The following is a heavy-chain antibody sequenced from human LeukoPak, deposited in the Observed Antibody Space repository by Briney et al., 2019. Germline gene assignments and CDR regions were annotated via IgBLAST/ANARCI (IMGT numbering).Heavy chain of an antibody. CDR1: GDSISRGGHS. CDR3: ARVDYDDTSLIGFDP. Sequence: SETLSLTCAVSGDSISRGGHSCSWIRQPPGKALEWIWYIYYSGSAYYNLSLNSRVSMSVDSSKNQFSLKLSSVTAADTAVYYCARVDYDDTSLIGFDPWGQGTLVTVSS. J-gene: IGHJ5*02. CDR2: IYYSGSA. D-gene: IGHD4-17*01. V-gene: IGHV4-30-4*07.